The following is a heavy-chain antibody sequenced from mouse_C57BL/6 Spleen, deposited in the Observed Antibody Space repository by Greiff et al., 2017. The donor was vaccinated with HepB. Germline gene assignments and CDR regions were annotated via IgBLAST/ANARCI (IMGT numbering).Heavy chain of an antibody. CDR1: GYTFTDYY. CDR3: ARSNYYYGSSHWYFDV. D-gene: IGHD1-1*01. Sequence: VKLVESGPELVKPGASVKISCKASGYTFTDYYINWVKQRPGQGLEWIGWIFPGSGSTYYNEKFKGKATLTVDKSSSTAYMLLSSLTSEDSAVYFCARSNYYYGSSHWYFDVWGTGTTVTVSS. CDR2: IFPGSGST. V-gene: IGHV1-75*01. J-gene: IGHJ1*03.